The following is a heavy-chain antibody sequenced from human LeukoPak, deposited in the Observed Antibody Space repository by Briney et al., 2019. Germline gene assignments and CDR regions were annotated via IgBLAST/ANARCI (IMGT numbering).Heavy chain of an antibody. CDR2: ISYDGSNK. V-gene: IGHV3-30-3*01. CDR3: ARGPSFYSSGWYYYMDV. CDR1: GFTFSSYA. D-gene: IGHD6-19*01. Sequence: GRSLRLSCAASGFTFSSYAMHWVRQAPGKGLEWVAVISYDGSNKYYADSVKGRFTISRDNSKNTLYLQMNSLRAEDTAVYYCARGPSFYSSGWYYYMDVWGKGTTVTVSS. J-gene: IGHJ6*03.